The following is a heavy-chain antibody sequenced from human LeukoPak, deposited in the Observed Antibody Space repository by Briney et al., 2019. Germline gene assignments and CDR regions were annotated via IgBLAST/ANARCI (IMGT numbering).Heavy chain of an antibody. D-gene: IGHD5-24*01. Sequence: PGRSLRLACAAAGFTFSSYAMSWVRQAPGRGLEWVSAIIGSGGSTYYADSVKGRFTISRDNSKNTLYLQMNSLKAEDTAVYYCAKGRMMATTMISFDFWGRGTMVTVSS. CDR1: GFTFSSYA. J-gene: IGHJ4*02. CDR2: IIGSGGST. CDR3: AKGRMMATTMISFDF. V-gene: IGHV3-23*01.